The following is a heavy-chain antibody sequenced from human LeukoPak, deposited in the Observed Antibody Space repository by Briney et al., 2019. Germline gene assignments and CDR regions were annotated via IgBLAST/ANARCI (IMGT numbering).Heavy chain of an antibody. Sequence: GASVKVSCKASGYTFTSYGISWVRQAPGQGLEWMGWISAYNGNTNYTQKLQGRVTMTTDTSTNTAYMEPRSLRSDDTAVYYCARDYQVLAVAGDYWGQGTLVTVSS. CDR2: ISAYNGNT. CDR3: ARDYQVLAVAGDY. D-gene: IGHD6-19*01. J-gene: IGHJ4*02. V-gene: IGHV1-18*01. CDR1: GYTFTSYG.